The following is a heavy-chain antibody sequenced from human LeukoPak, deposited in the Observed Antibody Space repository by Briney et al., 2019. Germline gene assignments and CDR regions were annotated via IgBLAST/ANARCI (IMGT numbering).Heavy chain of an antibody. Sequence: PCETLSLTCTVSGGSISTSRYYWRWARQPPGKALEWIGNIFYSGSTYYSPSLKSRVTISLATSRNQFSLKRNSVTAADTAVYYCAKSNGYGLADIWGQGTMVTVSS. V-gene: IGHV4-39*07. J-gene: IGHJ3*02. CDR1: GGSISTSRYY. CDR3: AKSNGYGLADI. D-gene: IGHD6-13*01. CDR2: IFYSGST.